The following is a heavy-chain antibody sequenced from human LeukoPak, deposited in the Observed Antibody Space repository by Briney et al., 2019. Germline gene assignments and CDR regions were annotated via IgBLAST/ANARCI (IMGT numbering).Heavy chain of an antibody. D-gene: IGHD2-2*03. CDR1: GGSFSNDY. CDR3: ARASEGIGFFDY. V-gene: IGHV4-59*01. Sequence: SETLSLTCTVSGGSFSNDYWSWIRQPPGKGLEWIGYIYHNGKTNYNPSLTSRLTISLDTSKTQFSLNLISMTAADTAIYYCARASEGIGFFDYWGQGTLVTVSS. CDR2: IYHNGKT. J-gene: IGHJ4*02.